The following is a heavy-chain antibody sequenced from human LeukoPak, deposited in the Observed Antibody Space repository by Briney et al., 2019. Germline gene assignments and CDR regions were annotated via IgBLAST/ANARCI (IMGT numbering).Heavy chain of an antibody. CDR1: GFTFSSYA. V-gene: IGHV3-23*01. J-gene: IGHJ4*02. D-gene: IGHD4-17*01. CDR2: ISASGGTT. CDR3: AKGSHDYGDYEKIK. Sequence: PGGSLRLSCAASGFTFSSYAMSWVRQAPGKGLEWVSGISASGGTTYYADSVKGRFTISRDNSKNTLYLQMNSPRAEDTAVYYCAKGSHDYGDYEKIKWGQGTLVTVSS.